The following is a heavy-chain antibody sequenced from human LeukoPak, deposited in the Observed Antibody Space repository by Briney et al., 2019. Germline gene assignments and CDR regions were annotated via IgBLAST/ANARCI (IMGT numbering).Heavy chain of an antibody. CDR2: IYSDGVT. J-gene: IGHJ5*02. V-gene: IGHV3-66*02. CDR3: ARDRAEGKTWVEFDP. CDR1: GFTFSSYW. Sequence: GGSLRLSCSASGFTFSSYWMSWVRQAPGKGLAWVSLIYSDGVTQYADSVKGRFTISRDNSKNTLYLQMNSLRDEDTAVYFCARDRAEGKTWVEFDPWGQGTLVTVTS.